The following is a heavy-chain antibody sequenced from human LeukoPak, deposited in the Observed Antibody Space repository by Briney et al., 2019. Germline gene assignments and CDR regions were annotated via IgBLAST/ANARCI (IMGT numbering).Heavy chain of an antibody. CDR2: SSTDGSDE. Sequence: GGSLRLSCAASGFTFTSLPLHWVRQPPGKGLEWVAVSSTDGSDEYYAESVKGRFTVSSDNSKKTVYLQMDSLKAEDTAVYYCAMDYYDTNGYSRGWDYWGQGTLVTASS. V-gene: IGHV3-30*04. D-gene: IGHD3-22*01. CDR3: AMDYYDTNGYSRGWDY. CDR1: GFTFTSLP. J-gene: IGHJ4*02.